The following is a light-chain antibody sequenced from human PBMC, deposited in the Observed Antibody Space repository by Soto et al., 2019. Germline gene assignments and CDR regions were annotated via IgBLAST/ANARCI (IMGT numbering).Light chain of an antibody. V-gene: IGKV1-39*01. CDR2: AAS. CDR1: QSISTY. CDR3: QQSNNIPSP. J-gene: IGKJ1*01. Sequence: DIQMTQSPSSLSASVGDRVTITCRESQSISTYLNWYQQKSGNAPKLLIFAASTLESGVPSRFSGGGSGTDFTLTINSLQTEDSAIYYCQQSNNIPSPFGRGTKVDIK.